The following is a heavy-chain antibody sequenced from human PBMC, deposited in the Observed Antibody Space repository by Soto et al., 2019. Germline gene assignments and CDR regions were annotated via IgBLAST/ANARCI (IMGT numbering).Heavy chain of an antibody. CDR3: ATSRVSLYSSSWCFDY. CDR2: FDPEDGET. V-gene: IGHV1-24*01. D-gene: IGHD6-13*01. CDR1: GYTLTELS. J-gene: IGHJ4*02. Sequence: ASVKVSCKVSGYTLTELSMHWVRQAPGKGLEWMGGFDPEDGETIYAQKFQGRVTMTEDTSTDTAYMELSSLRSEDTAVYYCATSRVSLYSSSWCFDYWGQGTLVTVSS.